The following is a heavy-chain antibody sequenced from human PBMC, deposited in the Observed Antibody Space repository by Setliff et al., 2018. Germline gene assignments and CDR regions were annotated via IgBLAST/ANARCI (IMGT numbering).Heavy chain of an antibody. J-gene: IGHJ4*02. CDR1: GYTFTSYA. CDR3: ARDLPERPFDY. Sequence: AASVKVSCKASGYTFTSYAMHWVRQAPGQRLEWMGWINAGNGNTKYSQKFQGRVTITRDTSASTAYMELSSLRSEDTAVYYCARDLPERPFDYWGQGTLVTVSS. CDR2: INAGNGNT. V-gene: IGHV1-3*01. D-gene: IGHD1-1*01.